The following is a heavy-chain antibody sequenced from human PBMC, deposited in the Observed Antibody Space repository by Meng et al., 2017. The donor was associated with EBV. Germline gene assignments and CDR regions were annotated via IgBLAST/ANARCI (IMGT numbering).Heavy chain of an antibody. Sequence: QITLKESGPTLVNPTQTLTLTCTFSGFSLSTRGVGVGWSRQPPGKALEWLALIYWDDDKRYSPSLKSRLTITKDTSKNQVVLTMTNMDPVDAATYYCAHIIAARPFDYWGQGTLVTVSS. CDR2: IYWDDDK. CDR1: GFSLSTRGVG. CDR3: AHIIAARPFDY. D-gene: IGHD6-6*01. J-gene: IGHJ4*02. V-gene: IGHV2-5*02.